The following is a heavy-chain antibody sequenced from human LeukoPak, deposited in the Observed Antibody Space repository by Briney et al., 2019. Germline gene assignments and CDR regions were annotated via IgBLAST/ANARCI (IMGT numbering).Heavy chain of an antibody. CDR2: TSYDGSTK. D-gene: IGHD6-19*01. V-gene: IGHV3-30*03. CDR1: GFTFSSYG. Sequence: GRSLRLSCAASGFTFSSYGMHWVRQAPGKGLEWVAVTSYDGSTKYYADSVKGRFTISRDNSKNTLYLQMNSLRAEDTAVYYCATAVAGTCFDYWGQGTLVTVSS. CDR3: ATAVAGTCFDY. J-gene: IGHJ4*02.